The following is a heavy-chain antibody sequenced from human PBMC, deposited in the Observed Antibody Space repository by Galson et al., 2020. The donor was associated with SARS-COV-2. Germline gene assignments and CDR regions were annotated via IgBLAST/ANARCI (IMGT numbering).Heavy chain of an antibody. CDR1: GYTFTSYA. CDR3: ARDVEMATNQGPYYYYMDV. CDR2: INAGNGNT. J-gene: IGHJ6*03. D-gene: IGHD5-12*01. Sequence: ASVKVSCKASGYTFTSYAMHWVRQDPGQRLEWMGWINAGNGNTKYSQKFQGRVTITRDTSASTAYMELSSLRSEDTAVYYCARDVEMATNQGPYYYYMDVWGKGTTVTVSS. V-gene: IGHV1-3*01.